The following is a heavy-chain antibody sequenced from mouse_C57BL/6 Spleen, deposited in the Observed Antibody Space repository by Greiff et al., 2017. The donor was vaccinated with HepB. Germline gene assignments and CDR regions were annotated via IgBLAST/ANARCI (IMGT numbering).Heavy chain of an antibody. V-gene: IGHV1-52*01. Sequence: QVQLQQPGAELVRPGSSVKLSCKASGYTFTSYWMHWVKQRPIKGLEWIGNIDPSDSETHYNQKFKDKATLTVDKSSSTAYMQLSSLTSEDSAVYYCAREDGYWPFAYWGQGTLVTVSA. CDR3: AREDGYWPFAY. CDR1: GYTFTSYW. J-gene: IGHJ3*01. CDR2: IDPSDSET. D-gene: IGHD2-3*01.